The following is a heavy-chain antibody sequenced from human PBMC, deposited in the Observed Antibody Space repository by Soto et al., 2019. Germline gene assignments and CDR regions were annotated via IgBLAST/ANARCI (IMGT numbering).Heavy chain of an antibody. D-gene: IGHD3-22*01. J-gene: IGHJ4*02. CDR1: GFTFSSHE. Sequence: GSPRLSCTASGFTFSSHEMTWVRQAPGKGLEWVSHISESGSIYDAASVKGRFSISRDDAKNSLYLQMNSLRDEDTAVYYCARSSGSYRPFDYWGEGILVTVSS. V-gene: IGHV3-48*03. CDR2: ISESGSI. CDR3: ARSSGSYRPFDY.